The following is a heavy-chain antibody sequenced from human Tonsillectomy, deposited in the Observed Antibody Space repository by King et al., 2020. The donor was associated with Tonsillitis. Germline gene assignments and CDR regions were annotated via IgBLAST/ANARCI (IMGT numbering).Heavy chain of an antibody. CDR2: ISSISTYT. V-gene: IGHV3-11*06. CDR1: GFTFSDYY. CDR3: ARDCSSTRCFFNDDAFDI. D-gene: IGHD2-2*01. J-gene: IGHJ3*02. Sequence: QLVQSGGGLVKPGGSLRLSCAASGFTFSDYYMSWIRQAPGKGLEWISYISSISTYTAYADSVKGRFTISRDNAKNSLYLQMNSLRAEDTAVYFCARDCSSTRCFFNDDAFDIWGQGTMVTVSS.